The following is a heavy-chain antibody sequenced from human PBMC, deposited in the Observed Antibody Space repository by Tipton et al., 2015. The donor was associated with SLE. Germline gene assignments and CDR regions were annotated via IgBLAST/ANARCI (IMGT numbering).Heavy chain of an antibody. CDR3: ARGGRLHNY. J-gene: IGHJ4*02. Sequence: TLSLTCTVSGGSISSHYWSWIRQPPGKGLEWIGYIYYSGSTNYNPSLKSRVTISVDTSKNQFSLKPSSVTAADTAVYYCARGGRLHNYWGQGTLVTVSS. CDR1: GGSISSHY. D-gene: IGHD3-16*01. V-gene: IGHV4-59*11. CDR2: IYYSGST.